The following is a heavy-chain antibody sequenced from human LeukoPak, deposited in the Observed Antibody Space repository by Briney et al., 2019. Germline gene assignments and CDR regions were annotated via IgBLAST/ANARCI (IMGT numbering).Heavy chain of an antibody. D-gene: IGHD3-16*02. V-gene: IGHV1-18*01. CDR3: AREALQGVIVHFGY. Sequence: ASLKVSCEHSGYTFTSYGISCVSARPRERLEWMGWISAYNGKTNYAQKLQGTVTMTTDTSTSTAYMEQRSLRSDDTAVYYCAREALQGVIVHFGYWGQGTLVTVSS. J-gene: IGHJ4*02. CDR1: GYTFTSYG. CDR2: ISAYNGKT.